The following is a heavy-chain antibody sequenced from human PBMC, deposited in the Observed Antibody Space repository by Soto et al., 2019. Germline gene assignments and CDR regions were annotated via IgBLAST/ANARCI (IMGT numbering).Heavy chain of an antibody. CDR3: ARDLRIAVAGTGY. D-gene: IGHD6-19*01. V-gene: IGHV3-33*01. Sequence: GGSLRLSCAASGFTFSSYGMHWVRQAPGKGLEWVAVIWYDGSNKYYADSVKGRFTISRDNSKNTLYLQMNSLRAEDTAVYYCARDLRIAVAGTGYWGQGTLVTVSS. CDR2: IWYDGSNK. J-gene: IGHJ4*02. CDR1: GFTFSSYG.